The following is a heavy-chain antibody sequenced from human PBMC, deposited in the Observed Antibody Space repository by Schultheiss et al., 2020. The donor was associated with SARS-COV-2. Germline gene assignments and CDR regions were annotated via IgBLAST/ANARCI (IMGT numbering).Heavy chain of an antibody. CDR3: ARHSILWFGELLGNWFDP. D-gene: IGHD3-10*01. J-gene: IGHJ5*02. Sequence: GSLRLSCTVSGGSISSSSYYWGWIRQPPGKGLEWIGSIYYSGSTYYNPSLKSRVTISVDTSKNQFSLKLSSVTAADTAVYYCARHSILWFGELLGNWFDPWGQGTLVTVSS. V-gene: IGHV4-39*01. CDR2: IYYSGST. CDR1: GGSISSSSYY.